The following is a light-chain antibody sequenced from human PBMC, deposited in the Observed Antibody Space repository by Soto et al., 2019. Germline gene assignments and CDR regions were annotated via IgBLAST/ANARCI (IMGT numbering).Light chain of an antibody. CDR2: DVN. CDR3: TSYTTSNTLS. CDR1: RSDIGASIY. V-gene: IGLV2-14*01. J-gene: IGLJ2*01. Sequence: QSALTQPASVSGSAGQSITISCTGTRSDIGASIYVSWFQQYPGEAPKCMIYDVNNRPSGVSNRFSGSKSGSTASLTISGLQAEDEAVYYCTSYTTSNTLSLGGGTKLTVL.